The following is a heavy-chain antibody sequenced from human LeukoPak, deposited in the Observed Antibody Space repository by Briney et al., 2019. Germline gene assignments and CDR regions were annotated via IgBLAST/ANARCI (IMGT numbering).Heavy chain of an antibody. V-gene: IGHV3-21*01. CDR2: ISNSSTYV. Sequence: GGSLRLSCAASGFTFSYYSMSWVRQAPGKGLEWVSSISNSSTYVYYADSVKGRFTISRDNAKNLLYLQMNSLRAEDAAVFSCARGGGDSGYDYGDYWGQGTVVTVSS. D-gene: IGHD5-12*01. J-gene: IGHJ4*02. CDR1: GFTFSYYS. CDR3: ARGGGDSGYDYGDY.